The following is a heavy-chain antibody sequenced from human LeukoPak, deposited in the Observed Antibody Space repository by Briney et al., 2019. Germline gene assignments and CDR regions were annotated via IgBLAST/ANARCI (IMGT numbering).Heavy chain of an antibody. CDR3: ARHNFARPFAY. D-gene: IGHD6-6*01. J-gene: IGHJ4*02. V-gene: IGHV4-34*01. CDR1: GGSFSGYY. Sequence: SETLSLTCAVYGGSFSGYYWSWIRQPPGKGLEWIGEINHSGSTNYNPSLKSRVTISVDTSKNQFSLKLSSVTAADTAVYYCARHNFARPFAYWGQGTLVTVSS. CDR2: INHSGST.